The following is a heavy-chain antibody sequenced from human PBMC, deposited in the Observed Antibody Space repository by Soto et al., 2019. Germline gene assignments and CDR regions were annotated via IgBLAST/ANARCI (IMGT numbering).Heavy chain of an antibody. CDR3: ARGGATVTSSPGAFDI. D-gene: IGHD4-4*01. Sequence: GASVKVSCKASGGTFSSYAISWVRQAPGQGLEWMGGIIPIFGTANYAQKFQGRVTITADESTSTAYMELSSLRSEDTAVYYCARGGATVTSSPGAFDIWGQGTMVTV. V-gene: IGHV1-69*13. CDR1: GGTFSSYA. CDR2: IIPIFGTA. J-gene: IGHJ3*02.